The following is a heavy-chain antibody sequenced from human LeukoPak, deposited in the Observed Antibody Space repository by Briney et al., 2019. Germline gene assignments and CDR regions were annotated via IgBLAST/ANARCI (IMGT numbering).Heavy chain of an antibody. J-gene: IGHJ4*02. CDR1: GGSISSGGYY. CDR2: INHSGST. V-gene: IGHV4-30-2*01. Sequence: SQTLSLTCAVSGGSISSGGYYWSWIRQPPGKGLEWIGEINHSGSTNYNPSLKSRVTISVDTSKNQFSLKLSSVTAADTAVYYCARGIEIFGVVTSTEFDYWGQGTLVTASS. D-gene: IGHD3-3*01. CDR3: ARGIEIFGVVTSTEFDY.